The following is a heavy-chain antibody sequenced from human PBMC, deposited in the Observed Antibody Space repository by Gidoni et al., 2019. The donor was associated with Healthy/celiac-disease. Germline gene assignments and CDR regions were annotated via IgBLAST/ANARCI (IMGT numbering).Heavy chain of an antibody. CDR2: IYSGGST. Sequence: EVQLVESGGGLVQPGGSLRLSCAASGFTVSSNYMSWVRQAPGKGLEWVSVIYSGGSTYYADSVKGRFTISRDNSKNTLYLQMNSLRAEDTAVYYCARGEDYYDSSGYLPRWGQGTLVTVSS. D-gene: IGHD3-22*01. J-gene: IGHJ4*02. CDR1: GFTVSSNY. CDR3: ARGEDYYDSSGYLPR. V-gene: IGHV3-66*01.